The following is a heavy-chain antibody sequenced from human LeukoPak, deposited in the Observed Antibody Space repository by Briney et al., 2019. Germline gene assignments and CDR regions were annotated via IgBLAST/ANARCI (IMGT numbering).Heavy chain of an antibody. V-gene: IGHV4-30-4*01. CDR2: IYYSGST. J-gene: IGHJ4*02. CDR3: ARESYSSGWYYFDY. Sequence: SETLSLTCTVSGGSISSGDYYWSWIRQPPGKGLEWIGYIYYSGSTYYNPSLKSRVTMSVDTSKNQFSLKLSAVTAADTAVYYCARESYSSGWYYFDYWGQGTLVTVSS. CDR1: GGSISSGDYY. D-gene: IGHD6-19*01.